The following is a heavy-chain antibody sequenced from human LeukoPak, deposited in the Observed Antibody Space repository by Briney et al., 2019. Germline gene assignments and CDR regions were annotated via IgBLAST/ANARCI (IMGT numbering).Heavy chain of an antibody. J-gene: IGHJ5*01. CDR1: GYSFASYW. V-gene: IGHV5-51*01. Sequence: GESLKISCKGSGYSFASYWIGWVRQMPGKGLEWMGSIYPGDSDTRYSPSFRGQVTISGDKSISTAYLQWISLKASDTAMYYCARVGGFSRNWFDSWGQETLVTVSS. CDR2: IYPGDSDT. D-gene: IGHD3-3*02. CDR3: ARVGGFSRNWFDS.